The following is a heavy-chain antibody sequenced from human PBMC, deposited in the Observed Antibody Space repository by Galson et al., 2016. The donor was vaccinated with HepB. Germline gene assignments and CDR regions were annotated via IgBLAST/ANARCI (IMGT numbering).Heavy chain of an antibody. V-gene: IGHV3-66*01. CDR3: ASPGSVLNV. CDR2: IYSGGST. D-gene: IGHD2-8*01. Sequence: LRLSCAASGFSVSHNYMTWVRQAPGKGLEWVPLIYSGGSTYYADSVKGRFTISRDSSKNTVHLQMSSLRAEDTAVYHCASPGSVLNVWGQGTAVTVSS. J-gene: IGHJ6*02. CDR1: GFSVSHNY.